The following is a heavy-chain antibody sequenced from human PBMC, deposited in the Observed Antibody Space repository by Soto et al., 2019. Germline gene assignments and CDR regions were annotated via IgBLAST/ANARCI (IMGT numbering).Heavy chain of an antibody. J-gene: IGHJ4*02. D-gene: IGHD2-15*01. CDR2: ITSRGTTV. V-gene: IGHV3-11*01. Sequence: QVQLVESGGGLVTPGVSLRLSCAASAFTFSDYYMTWIRHAPGKGLVWVSYITSRGTTVYYAASVTGRCTIPRDNTNDSLYLQMSRLRAEDSAGYYCEIGSKGSGCFSAAYRVVTRGQGTLVTVSS. CDR3: EIGSKGSGCFSAAYRVVT. CDR1: AFTFSDYY.